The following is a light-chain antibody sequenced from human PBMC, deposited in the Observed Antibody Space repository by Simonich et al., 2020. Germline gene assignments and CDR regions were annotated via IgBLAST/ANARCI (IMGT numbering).Light chain of an antibody. CDR3: QQYYSTPYT. V-gene: IGKV4-1*01. Sequence: DIVMTQSPDSLAVSLGESATIICKSSPRGLFSSNNTNYFAWYQQKPGQPPKLLIYWASTRESGVPDRFSGSGSRTDFTLTISSLQAKDVAVYYCQQYYSTPYTFGQGTKLEIK. J-gene: IGKJ2*01. CDR2: WAS. CDR1: PRGLFSSNNTNY.